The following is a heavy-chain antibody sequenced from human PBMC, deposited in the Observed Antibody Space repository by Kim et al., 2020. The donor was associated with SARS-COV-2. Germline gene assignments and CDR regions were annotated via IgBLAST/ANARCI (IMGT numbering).Heavy chain of an antibody. CDR2: YGSGST. V-gene: IGHV3-53*01. J-gene: IGHJ4*02. CDR3: AQATNY. Sequence: YGSGSTYYAESVKGRLTISRDTSKNTLYLQMNSLRAEDTAVYYCAQATNYWGQGTLVTVSS.